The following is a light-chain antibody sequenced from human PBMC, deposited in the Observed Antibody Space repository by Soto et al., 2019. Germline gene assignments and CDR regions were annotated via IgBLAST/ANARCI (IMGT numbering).Light chain of an antibody. CDR3: QQYASSPWT. Sequence: EIVLTQSPGTLSLSPGERAPLSCRPSQSVTSNYLAWYQQKPGQAPSLLIYGASARAAGIPDRFSGSGTGTDFALTISGLEPEDFAVYFCQQYASSPWTFGQGTKVDIK. J-gene: IGKJ1*01. CDR2: GAS. V-gene: IGKV3-20*01. CDR1: QSVTSNY.